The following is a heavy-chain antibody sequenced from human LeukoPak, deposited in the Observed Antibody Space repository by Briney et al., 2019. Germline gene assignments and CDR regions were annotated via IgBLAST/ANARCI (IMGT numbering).Heavy chain of an antibody. Sequence: GGSLRLSCAASGFTFSSYSMNWVRQAPGKGLEWVSSISSSSSYIYYADSVKGRFTISRDNAKNSLYLQMNSLRAEDTAVYYCARGRWRRHSYYYYMDVWGEGTTVTVSS. CDR3: ARGRWRRHSYYYYMDV. D-gene: IGHD3-3*01. J-gene: IGHJ6*03. V-gene: IGHV3-21*01. CDR2: ISSSSSYI. CDR1: GFTFSSYS.